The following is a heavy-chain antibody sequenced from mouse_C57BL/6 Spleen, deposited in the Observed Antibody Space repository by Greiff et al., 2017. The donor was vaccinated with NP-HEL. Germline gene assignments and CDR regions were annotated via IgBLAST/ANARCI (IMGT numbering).Heavy chain of an antibody. D-gene: IGHD1-1*01. Sequence: QVQLQQPGAELVKPGASVKLSCKASGYTFTSYWMQWVNQRPGQGLEWIGEIDPSDSYTNYNQKFKGKATLTVDTSSSTAYMQLSSLTSEDSAVYYCARSRIVARGYYFDYWGQGTTLTVSS. CDR2: IDPSDSYT. CDR3: ARSRIVARGYYFDY. J-gene: IGHJ2*01. CDR1: GYTFTSYW. V-gene: IGHV1-50*01.